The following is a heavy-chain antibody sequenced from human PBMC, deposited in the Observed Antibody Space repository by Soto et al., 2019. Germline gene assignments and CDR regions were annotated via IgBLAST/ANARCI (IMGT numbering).Heavy chain of an antibody. CDR3: ASLNLSFDP. Sequence: PSETLSLTCTVSRGSISSYYWNWIRQPPGKGLEWIGYIYYSGTTYYNPSLKRRLAISIDTSKNQFSLSLSSLTAADTAVYYCASLNLSFDPWGQGTLVTVSS. CDR1: RGSISSYY. CDR2: IYYSGTT. J-gene: IGHJ5*02. V-gene: IGHV4-59*08.